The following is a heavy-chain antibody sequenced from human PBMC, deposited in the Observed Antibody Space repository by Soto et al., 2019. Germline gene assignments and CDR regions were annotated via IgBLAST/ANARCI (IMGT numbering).Heavy chain of an antibody. J-gene: IGHJ3*02. CDR2: IIPILGIA. CDR3: ANYVKYRLDAFDI. CDR1: GGTFSSYT. V-gene: IGHV1-69*02. Sequence: QVQLVQSGAEVKKHGSSVKVSCKASGGTFSSYTISWVRQAPGQGLEWMGRIIPILGIANYAQKFQGRVTITADKSTSTAYMELSSLRSEDTAVYYCANYVKYRLDAFDIWGQGTMVTVSS. D-gene: IGHD4-17*01.